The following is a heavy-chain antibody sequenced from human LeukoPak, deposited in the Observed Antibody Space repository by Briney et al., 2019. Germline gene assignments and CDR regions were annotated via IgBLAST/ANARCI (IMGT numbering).Heavy chain of an antibody. CDR3: ARGGMTTVTTSAFDI. CDR1: GYTFISYD. V-gene: IGHV1-8*01. Sequence: ASVKVSCKASGYTFISYDINWVRQATGQGLEWMGWMNPNSGNTGYAQKFQGRVTMTRNTSISTAYMELSSLRSEDTAVYYCARGGMTTVTTSAFDIWGQGTMVTVSS. J-gene: IGHJ3*02. D-gene: IGHD4-17*01. CDR2: MNPNSGNT.